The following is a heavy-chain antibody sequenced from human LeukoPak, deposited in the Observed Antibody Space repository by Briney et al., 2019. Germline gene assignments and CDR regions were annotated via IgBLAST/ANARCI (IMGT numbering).Heavy chain of an antibody. Sequence: SETLSLTCTGSGGSISSGGYSWSWIRQPPGKGLEWIGYIYHSGSTYYNPSLKSRVTISVDRSKNQFSLKLSSVTAADTAVYYCARVRFGELLGGNWFDPWGQGTLVTVSS. J-gene: IGHJ5*02. V-gene: IGHV4-30-2*01. CDR3: ARVRFGELLGGNWFDP. CDR2: IYHSGST. CDR1: GGSISSGGYS. D-gene: IGHD3-10*01.